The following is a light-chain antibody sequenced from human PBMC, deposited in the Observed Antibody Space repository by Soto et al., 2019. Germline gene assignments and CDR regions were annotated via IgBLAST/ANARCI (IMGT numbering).Light chain of an antibody. CDR2: DAS. V-gene: IGKV3-11*01. CDR3: QQRSNLLT. CDR1: QRVSSY. J-gene: IGKJ4*01. Sequence: EIVLTQSPATLSLSPGERATLSCRARQRVSSYLAWYQQKPGQAPRLLIYDASNRATGIPARFSGSGSGTDFTLTISSLEPEDFAVYYCQQRSNLLTFGGGTKVEIK.